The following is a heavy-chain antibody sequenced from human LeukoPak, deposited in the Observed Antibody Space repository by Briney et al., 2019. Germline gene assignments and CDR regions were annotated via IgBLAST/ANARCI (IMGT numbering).Heavy chain of an antibody. CDR2: IRGSGGST. Sequence: PGGSLRLSCAASGFTFSSYAMSWVRQAPGKGLEWVSGIRGSGGSTYYADSVRGRFTISRDNSKNTLYLQMNSLRAEDTALYYCVRNLAVAGTCFDSWGQGTLVTVSS. D-gene: IGHD6-19*01. V-gene: IGHV3-23*01. J-gene: IGHJ4*02. CDR1: GFTFSSYA. CDR3: VRNLAVAGTCFDS.